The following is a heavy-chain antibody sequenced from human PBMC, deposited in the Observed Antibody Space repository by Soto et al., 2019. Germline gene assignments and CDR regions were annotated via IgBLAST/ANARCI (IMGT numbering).Heavy chain of an antibody. CDR1: GFTFSSYA. V-gene: IGHV3-23*01. D-gene: IGHD2-15*01. CDR3: AKAVRPSGQPWYYYYYYGMDV. Sequence: HPGGSLRLSCAASGFTFSSYAMSWVRQAPGKGLEWVSAISGSGGSTYYADSVKGRFTISRDNSKNTLYLQMNSLRAEDTAVYYCAKAVRPSGQPWYYYYYYGMDVWGQGTTVTVSS. CDR2: ISGSGGST. J-gene: IGHJ6*02.